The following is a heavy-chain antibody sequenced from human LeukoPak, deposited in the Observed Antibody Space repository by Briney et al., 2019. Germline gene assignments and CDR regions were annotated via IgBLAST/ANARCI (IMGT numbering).Heavy chain of an antibody. V-gene: IGHV3-23*01. CDR2: ISGSGGST. Sequence: GGSLRLSCAASGFTFNNYAMHWVRQAPGKGLEWVSTISGSGGSTYYADSVKGRFTISRDTSKNTVYLQMNRLRAEDTAIYFCAKRGEYRNSPGKYYFDCWGQGTLVTVSS. D-gene: IGHD6-6*01. J-gene: IGHJ4*02. CDR1: GFTFNNYA. CDR3: AKRGEYRNSPGKYYFDC.